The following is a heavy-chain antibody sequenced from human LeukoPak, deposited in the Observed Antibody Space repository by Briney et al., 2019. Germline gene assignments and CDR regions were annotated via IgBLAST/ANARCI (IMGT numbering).Heavy chain of an antibody. CDR1: GYTFTGYY. J-gene: IGHJ4*02. CDR2: INPNSGGT. CDR3: ARDKGWLQSACSY. V-gene: IGHV1-2*02. D-gene: IGHD5-24*01. Sequence: ASVKVSCKASGYTFTGYYMHWVRQAPGQGLEWMGWINPNSGGTNYAQKFQGRVTMTRDTSISTAYMELRSLRSDDTAVYYCARDKGWLQSACSYWGQGTLVTVSS.